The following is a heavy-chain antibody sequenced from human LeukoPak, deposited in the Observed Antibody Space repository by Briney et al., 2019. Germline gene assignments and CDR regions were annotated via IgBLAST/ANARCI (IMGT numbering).Heavy chain of an antibody. CDR2: IYYSGST. D-gene: IGHD3-10*01. CDR3: ARGIFQFAGGSGRGYYYYYYMDV. V-gene: IGHV4-59*08. J-gene: IGHJ6*03. Sequence: SETLSLTCTVSGGSISSYYWSWIRQPPGKGLEWIGYIYYSGSTNYNPSLKSRVTISVDTSKNQFSLKLSSVTAADTAVYYCARGIFQFAGGSGRGYYYYYYMDVWGKGTTVTISS. CDR1: GGSISSYY.